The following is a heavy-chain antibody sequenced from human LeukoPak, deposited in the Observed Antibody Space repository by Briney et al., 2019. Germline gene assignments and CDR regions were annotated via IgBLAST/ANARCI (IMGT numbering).Heavy chain of an antibody. Sequence: GGSLRLSCAASGFIFSDHYMDWVRQAPGREREWIGRIRNKTNRYTTEYAASVKGRFTISRDDSKNSLYLQMNTLKIDDTAVYYCARDLEGLRGAGYWGQGTLVSVSS. V-gene: IGHV3-72*01. D-gene: IGHD3/OR15-3a*01. CDR1: GFIFSDHY. CDR2: IRNKTNRYTT. J-gene: IGHJ4*02. CDR3: ARDLEGLRGAGY.